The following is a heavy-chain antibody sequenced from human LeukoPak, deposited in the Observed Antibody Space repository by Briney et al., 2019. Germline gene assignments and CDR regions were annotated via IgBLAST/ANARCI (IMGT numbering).Heavy chain of an antibody. J-gene: IGHJ4*02. V-gene: IGHV3-30-3*01. CDR1: GFTFSNAW. Sequence: PGGSLRPSCAASGFTFSNAWMSWVRQAPGKGLEWVAVISYDGSNKYYADSVKGRFTISRDNSKNTLYLQMNSLRAEDTAVYYCARARREQLVWISPLDYWGQGTLVTVSS. CDR2: ISYDGSNK. D-gene: IGHD6-6*01. CDR3: ARARREQLVWISPLDY.